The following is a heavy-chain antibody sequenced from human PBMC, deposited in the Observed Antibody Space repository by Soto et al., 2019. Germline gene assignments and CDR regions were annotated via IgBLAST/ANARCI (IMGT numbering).Heavy chain of an antibody. CDR3: ARETPYGSGRRRTPYYFDY. D-gene: IGHD3-10*01. CDR2: IYYSGST. CDR1: GGSISSGDYY. V-gene: IGHV4-30-4*01. Sequence: PSETLSLTCTVSGGSISSGDYYWSWIRQPPGKGLEWIGYIYYSGSTYYNPSLKSRVTISVDTSKNQFSLKLSSVTAADTAVYYCARETPYGSGRRRTPYYFDYWGQGTLVTVSS. J-gene: IGHJ4*02.